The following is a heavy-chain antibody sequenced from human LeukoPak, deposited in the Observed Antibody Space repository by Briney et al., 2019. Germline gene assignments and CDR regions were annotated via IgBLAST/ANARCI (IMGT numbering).Heavy chain of an antibody. D-gene: IGHD1-26*01. CDR1: GFTFSSYA. CDR3: ARDPWELLRPWGAFDI. CDR2: ISYDGSNK. J-gene: IGHJ3*02. V-gene: IGHV3-30-3*01. Sequence: GGSLRLSCAASGFTFSSYAMHWVRQAPGKGLEWVAVISYDGSNKYYADSVKGRFTISRDNSKNTLYLQMNSLRAEDTTVYYCARDPWELLRPWGAFDIWGQGTMVTVSS.